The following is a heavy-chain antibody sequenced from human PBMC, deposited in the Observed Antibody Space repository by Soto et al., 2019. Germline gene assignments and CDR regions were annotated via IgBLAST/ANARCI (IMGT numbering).Heavy chain of an antibody. CDR2: IYHSGST. V-gene: IGHV4-30-2*01. Sequence: SETLSLTCAVSGGSISSGGYSWSWIRQPPGKGLEWIGYIYHSGSTYYNPSLKSRVTISVDRSKNQFSLKLSSVTAADTAVHYCARVADYYDSSGPNWFDPWGQGTLVTVSS. J-gene: IGHJ5*02. CDR1: GGSISSGGYS. D-gene: IGHD3-22*01. CDR3: ARVADYYDSSGPNWFDP.